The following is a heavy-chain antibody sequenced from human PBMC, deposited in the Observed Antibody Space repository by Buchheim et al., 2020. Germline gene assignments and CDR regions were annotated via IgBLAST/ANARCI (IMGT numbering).Heavy chain of an antibody. Sequence: EVQLVESGGGLVQPGGSLRLSCVASGFTFDDYWMHWVRQAPGKGLMWVSHIYNDGSRIKYADSVEGRFTISRDNARNTLYRQMDSLRAEDTAIYYCARGAHVGVAGTEDYWGQGTL. J-gene: IGHJ4*02. CDR1: GFTFDDYW. CDR3: ARGAHVGVAGTEDY. D-gene: IGHD6-19*01. V-gene: IGHV3-74*01. CDR2: IYNDGSRI.